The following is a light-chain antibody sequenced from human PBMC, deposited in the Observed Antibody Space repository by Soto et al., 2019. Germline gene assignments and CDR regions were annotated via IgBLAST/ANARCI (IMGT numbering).Light chain of an antibody. CDR2: TTT. CDR3: LLYFGGPGV. CDR1: TGVVTRDHY. J-gene: IGLJ3*02. Sequence: QAVVTQESSVTVSPGGTVTLTCGSSTGVVTRDHYPNWFQQKPGQPPRALISTTTNRHSWTPARFSGSLLGDKAALTLSGVQPEDEADYYCLLYFGGPGVFGGGTKLTVL. V-gene: IGLV7-43*01.